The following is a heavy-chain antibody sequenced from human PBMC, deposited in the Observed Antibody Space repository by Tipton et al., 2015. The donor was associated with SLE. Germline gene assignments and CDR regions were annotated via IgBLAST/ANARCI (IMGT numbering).Heavy chain of an antibody. J-gene: IGHJ3*02. CDR2: IKEDGSDR. CDR1: GFTFSSYE. D-gene: IGHD3-10*01. CDR3: ARETSSGAVDI. V-gene: IGHV3-7*01. Sequence: SLRLSCAASGFTFSSYEMNWVRQAPGKGLKWVANIKEDGSDRSDSVRGRFTISLDNAQSSLYLQMDRLSSDDTAVYYCARETSSGAVDIWGKGTMVTVSS.